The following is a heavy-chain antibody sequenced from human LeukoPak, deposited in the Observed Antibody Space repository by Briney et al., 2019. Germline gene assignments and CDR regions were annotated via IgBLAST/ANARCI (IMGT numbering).Heavy chain of an antibody. CDR2: INHSGST. V-gene: IGHV4-34*01. Sequence: SETLSLTCAVYGGSFSGYYWSWIRQPPGKGLEWIGEINHSGSTDYNPSLKSRVTISVDTSKNQFSLKLSSVTAADTAVYYCARALRYGPSKPYNWFDPWGQGTLVTVSS. D-gene: IGHD3-9*01. J-gene: IGHJ5*02. CDR1: GGSFSGYY. CDR3: ARALRYGPSKPYNWFDP.